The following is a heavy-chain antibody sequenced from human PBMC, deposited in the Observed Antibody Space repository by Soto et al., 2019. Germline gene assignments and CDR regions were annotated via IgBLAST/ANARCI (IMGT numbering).Heavy chain of an antibody. V-gene: IGHV1-18*01. Sequence: VKVSCKASGYTFTSYGISWVRQAPGQGLEWMGWISAYNGNTNYAQKLQGRVTMTTDTSTSTAYMELRSLRSDDTAVYYCAXXXIVVVXXAISTYYYYGMDVWGQGTTVTVSS. CDR3: AXXXIVVVXXAISTYYYYGMDV. D-gene: IGHD2-2*01. CDR2: ISAYNGNT. J-gene: IGHJ6*02. CDR1: GYTFTSYG.